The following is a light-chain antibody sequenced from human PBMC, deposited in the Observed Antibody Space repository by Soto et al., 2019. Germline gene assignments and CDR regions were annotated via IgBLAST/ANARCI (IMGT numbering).Light chain of an antibody. V-gene: IGLV2-14*01. CDR1: NSDVGGYDF. CDR2: EVT. CDR3: SSHTSTNTLEMI. Sequence: QSALTQPASVSGSPGQSVTISCTGSNSDVGGYDFVSWYQHHPGKAPKLILYEVTKRPSGVSNRFSGSKSGNTASLTISGLQAEDDADYYCSSHTSTNTLEMIFGGGTKLTVL. J-gene: IGLJ2*01.